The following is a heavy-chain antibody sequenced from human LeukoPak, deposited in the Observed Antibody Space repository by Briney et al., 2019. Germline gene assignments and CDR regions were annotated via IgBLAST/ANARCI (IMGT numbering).Heavy chain of an antibody. J-gene: IGHJ4*02. D-gene: IGHD3-16*01. V-gene: IGHV3-21*01. Sequence: GGSLRLSCVASGFTFSSSEMNWVRQAPGKGLEWVSSISSSSSYIYYADSVKGRFTISRDNAKNSLYLQMNSLRAEDTAVYYCARDRTEYYDYVWGSYYGIDYWGQGTLVTVSS. CDR1: GFTFSSSE. CDR2: ISSSSSYI. CDR3: ARDRTEYYDYVWGSYYGIDY.